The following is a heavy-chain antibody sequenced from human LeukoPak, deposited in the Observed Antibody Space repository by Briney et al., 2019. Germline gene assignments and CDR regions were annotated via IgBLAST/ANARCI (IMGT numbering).Heavy chain of an antibody. D-gene: IGHD3-3*01. CDR3: ARESAVWRAPENDAFDI. CDR2: IIPIFGTA. J-gene: IGHJ3*02. V-gene: IGHV1-69*05. CDR1: GGTFSSYA. Sequence: SVKVCCKASGGTFSSYAVSWVRQAPGQGLEWMGGIIPIFGTANYAQKFQGRVTITTDESTSTAYMELSSLRSEDTAVYYCARESAVWRAPENDAFDIWGQGTMVTVSS.